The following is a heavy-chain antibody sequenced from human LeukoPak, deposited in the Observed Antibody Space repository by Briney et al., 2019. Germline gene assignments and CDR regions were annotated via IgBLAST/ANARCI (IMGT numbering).Heavy chain of an antibody. Sequence: VASVKVSCKVSGYTLTELSMHWVRQAPGKGLEWMGGFDPEDGDTIYAQKSQGRVTMTEDTSTDTAYMELSSLRSEDTAVYYCATGRGGYYDSSGQFYWGQGTLVTVSS. CDR1: GYTLTELS. V-gene: IGHV1-24*01. CDR2: FDPEDGDT. D-gene: IGHD3-22*01. CDR3: ATGRGGYYDSSGQFY. J-gene: IGHJ4*02.